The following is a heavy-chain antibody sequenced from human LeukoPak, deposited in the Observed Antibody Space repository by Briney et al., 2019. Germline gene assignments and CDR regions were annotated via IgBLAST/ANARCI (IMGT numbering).Heavy chain of an antibody. CDR3: AREDPRTKVPEGMDV. D-gene: IGHD4/OR15-4a*01. CDR2: IKRDGSEK. J-gene: IGHJ6*02. CDR1: GFTFGTYW. Sequence: GGSLRLSCAASGFTFGTYWMTWVRQAPGKGLEWVANIKRDGSEKYYADSVKGRFTISRDNAKNSLFLQMNSLRVEDTAVYYCAREDPRTKVPEGMDVWGQGTTVTVSS. V-gene: IGHV3-7*01.